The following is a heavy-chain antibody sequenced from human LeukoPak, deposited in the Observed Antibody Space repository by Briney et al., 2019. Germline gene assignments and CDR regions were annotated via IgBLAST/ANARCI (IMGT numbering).Heavy chain of an antibody. Sequence: KPSETLSLTCTVSGGSISSSTYFWGWIRQPPGKGLEWIGTIYYTGSTYYNPSLKSRVTISVDTSKNQFSLKVRSVTAADTAVYYCARGFADSSGYLLSYFDYWGQGTLVTVSS. CDR1: GGSISSSTYF. CDR2: IYYTGST. CDR3: ARGFADSSGYLLSYFDY. J-gene: IGHJ4*02. V-gene: IGHV4-39*01. D-gene: IGHD3-22*01.